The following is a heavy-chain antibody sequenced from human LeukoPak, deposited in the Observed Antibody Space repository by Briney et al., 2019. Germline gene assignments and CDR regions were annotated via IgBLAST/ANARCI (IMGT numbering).Heavy chain of an antibody. J-gene: IGHJ6*02. V-gene: IGHV3-7*03. CDR2: MKRDGSEI. D-gene: IGHD3-16*01. Sequence: GGSLRLSCSASGFTFSTYWMSWVRQAPGKGLEWVANMKRDGSEIYYVDSVKGRFTISRDNAKNSLYLQMSNLRAEDTAVYFCARGGGLDVWGQGATVTVSS. CDR3: ARGGGLDV. CDR1: GFTFSTYW.